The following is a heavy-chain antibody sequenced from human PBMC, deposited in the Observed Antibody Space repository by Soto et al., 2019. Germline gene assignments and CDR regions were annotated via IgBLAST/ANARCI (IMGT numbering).Heavy chain of an antibody. D-gene: IGHD4-4*01. J-gene: IGHJ4*02. Sequence: PSETLSLTCAVSVGSISSGGYSWSWIRQPPGKGLEWIGYIYHSGSTYYNPSLKSRVTISVDRSKNQFSLKLSSVTAADTAVYNCARGMTTVTTIDYWGQGTLVTVSS. CDR2: IYHSGST. V-gene: IGHV4-30-2*01. CDR3: ARGMTTVTTIDY. CDR1: VGSISSGGYS.